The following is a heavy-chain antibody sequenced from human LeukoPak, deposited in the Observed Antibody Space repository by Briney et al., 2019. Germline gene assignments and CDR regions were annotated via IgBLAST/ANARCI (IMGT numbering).Heavy chain of an antibody. CDR2: IFSDGIRK. J-gene: IGHJ4*02. CDR1: GLTFSTYG. CDR3: ARASGPIKKNRFDQ. Sequence: GGSLRLSCATSGLTFSTYGMEWVRQAPGKGLEWVAIIFSDGIRKYYADSVKGRFTISRDISGSTLYLEMNSLSAEDTAVYYCARASGPIKKNRFDQWGQGTLVTVSS. V-gene: IGHV3-30*12. D-gene: IGHD1-26*01.